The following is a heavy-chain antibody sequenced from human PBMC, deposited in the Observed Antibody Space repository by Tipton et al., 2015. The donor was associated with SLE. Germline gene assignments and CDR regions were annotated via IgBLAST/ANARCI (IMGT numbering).Heavy chain of an antibody. Sequence: TLSLTCNVSGVSISNYYWTWIRQPPGKGLECIGKINHSGSTYYNPSLQSRVTISVDPSKNQFSLKLSSVTAADTAVYYCARRGLQGVFDYWGQGTLVTVSS. J-gene: IGHJ4*02. V-gene: IGHV4-59*12. CDR3: ARRGLQGVFDY. CDR2: INHSGST. D-gene: IGHD3-10*01. CDR1: GVSISNYY.